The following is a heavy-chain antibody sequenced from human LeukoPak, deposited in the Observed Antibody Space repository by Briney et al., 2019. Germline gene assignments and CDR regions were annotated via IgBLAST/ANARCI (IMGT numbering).Heavy chain of an antibody. CDR1: GFTFSSYG. V-gene: IGHV3-30*03. Sequence: PGGSLRLSCAASGFTFSSYGMHWVRQAPGKGLEWVAVISYDGSNKYYADSVKGRFTISRDNSKNTLYLQMNSLRAEDTAVYYCARDSDYYSSGWSPWDYWGQGTLVTVSS. CDR3: ARDSDYYSSGWSPWDY. D-gene: IGHD6-19*01. CDR2: ISYDGSNK. J-gene: IGHJ4*02.